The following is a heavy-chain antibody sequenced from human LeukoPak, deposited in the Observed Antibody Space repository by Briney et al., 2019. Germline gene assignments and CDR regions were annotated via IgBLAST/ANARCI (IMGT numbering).Heavy chain of an antibody. CDR1: GFTFSSYW. D-gene: IGHD6-19*01. CDR3: ASQLYSSGCPGDY. J-gene: IGHJ4*02. V-gene: IGHV3-74*01. CDR2: INSDGSST. Sequence: GGSLRLSCAASGFTFSSYWMHWVRQAPGKGLVWVSRINSDGSSTSYADSVKGRFTISRDNAKNTLYLQMNSLRAEDTAVYYCASQLYSSGCPGDYWGQGTLVTVSS.